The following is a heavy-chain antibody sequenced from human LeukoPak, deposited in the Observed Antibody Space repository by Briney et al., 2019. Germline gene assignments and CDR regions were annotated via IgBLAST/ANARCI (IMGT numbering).Heavy chain of an antibody. CDR2: ISGSGGST. Sequence: GGSLRLSCAASGFTFSSYWMSWVRQAPGKGLEWVSAISGSGGSTYYADSVKGRFTISRDNSKNTLYLQMDSLRAEDTAVYYCAKPIVVPADGYWGQGTLVTVSS. J-gene: IGHJ4*02. CDR1: GFTFSSYW. V-gene: IGHV3-23*01. D-gene: IGHD2-2*01. CDR3: AKPIVVPADGY.